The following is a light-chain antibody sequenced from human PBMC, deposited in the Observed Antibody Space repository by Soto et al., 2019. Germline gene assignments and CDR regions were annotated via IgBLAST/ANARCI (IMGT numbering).Light chain of an antibody. J-gene: IGLJ2*01. V-gene: IGLV2-8*01. CDR3: SSYAGNQSMV. CDR1: SSDVGGYHY. Sequence: QSALTQPPSASGSPGQSVTISCTGTSSDVGGYHYVSWFQQHPGKAPRLIIYDVNKRASGVPDRFSGSQSGNTASLTVSGLQAEEGADYCCSSYAGNQSMVFGEGTKLTVL. CDR2: DVN.